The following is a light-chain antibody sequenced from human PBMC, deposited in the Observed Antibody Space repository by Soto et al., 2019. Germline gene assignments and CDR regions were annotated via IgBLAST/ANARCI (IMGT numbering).Light chain of an antibody. CDR1: QSISPY. Sequence: DIQMTQSPSSLSASVGDRVTITCRASQSISPYLNWYQHIPGKAPKLLISAASSLQSGVPSRFSGSGSATEFTVTISSLQPEDSATYYCQQRDRPPYTFGQGTKREIK. V-gene: IGKV1-39*01. CDR2: AAS. J-gene: IGKJ2*01. CDR3: QQRDRPPYT.